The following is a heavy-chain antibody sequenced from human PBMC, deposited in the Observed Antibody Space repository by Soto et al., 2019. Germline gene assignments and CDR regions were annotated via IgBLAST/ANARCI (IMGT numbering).Heavy chain of an antibody. J-gene: IGHJ3*02. Sequence: ASVKVSCKASGYTFTSYDIKWVRQATGQGLEWMGWMNPNSGNTGYAQKFQGRVTMTRNTSISTAYMELSSLRSEDTAVYYCARGAKRNYYDSSGKDDFDISGQVPIDTVSS. D-gene: IGHD3-22*01. V-gene: IGHV1-8*01. CDR2: MNPNSGNT. CDR3: ARGAKRNYYDSSGKDDFDI. CDR1: GYTFTSYD.